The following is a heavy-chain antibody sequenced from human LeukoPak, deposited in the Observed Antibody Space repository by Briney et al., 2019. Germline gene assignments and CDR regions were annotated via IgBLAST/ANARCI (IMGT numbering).Heavy chain of an antibody. D-gene: IGHD3-10*01. CDR2: ISSSSSYI. CDR1: GFTFSSYS. J-gene: IGHJ4*02. CDR3: ARARFGELSVFDY. Sequence: GGSLRLSCAASGFTFSSYSMNWVRQAPGKGLEWVSSISSSSSYIYYADSVKGRFTISRDNAKNSLYLQMNSLRAEDTAVYYCARARFGELSVFDYWGQGTLVTVSS. V-gene: IGHV3-21*01.